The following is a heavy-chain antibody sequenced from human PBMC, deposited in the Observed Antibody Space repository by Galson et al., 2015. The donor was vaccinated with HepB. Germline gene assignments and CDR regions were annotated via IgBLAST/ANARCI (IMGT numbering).Heavy chain of an antibody. CDR1: GGSISSSSYY. CDR2: IYYRGST. CDR3: ARGEGYYYYGMDV. D-gene: IGHD3-10*01. Sequence: SETLSLTCTVSGGSISSSSYYWGWIRQPPGKGLEWIGGIYYRGSTYYNPSLKSRVTISVDTSKNQFSLKLSSVTAADTAVYYCARGEGYYYYGMDVWGQGTTVTVSS. V-gene: IGHV4-39*01. J-gene: IGHJ6*02.